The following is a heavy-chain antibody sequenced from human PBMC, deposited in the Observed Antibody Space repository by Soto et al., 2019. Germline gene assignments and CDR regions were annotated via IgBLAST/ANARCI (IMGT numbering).Heavy chain of an antibody. CDR2: ISYDGSNK. V-gene: IGHV3-30-3*01. CDR3: ARELRFLEWLLSDYYGMDV. CDR1: GFTFSSYA. Sequence: QVQLVESGGGVVQPGRSLRLSCAASGFTFSSYAMHWVRQAPGKGLEWVAVISYDGSNKYYADSVKGRFTISRDNSKNTLYLQMNSLRAEDTAVYYCARELRFLEWLLSDYYGMDVWGQGPTVTVSS. J-gene: IGHJ6*02. D-gene: IGHD3-3*01.